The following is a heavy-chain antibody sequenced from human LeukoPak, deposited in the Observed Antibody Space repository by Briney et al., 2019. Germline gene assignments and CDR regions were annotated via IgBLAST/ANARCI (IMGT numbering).Heavy chain of an antibody. J-gene: IGHJ3*02. Sequence: SETLSLTCTVSGGSISSGGYYWSWIRQPPGKGLEWIGYIYHSGSTYYNPSLKSRVTISVDRSKNQFSLKLSSVTAADTAVYYCARHRTGRAFDIWGQGTMVTVSS. V-gene: IGHV4-30-2*01. CDR2: IYHSGST. CDR1: GGSISSGGYY. CDR3: ARHRTGRAFDI. D-gene: IGHD1-1*01.